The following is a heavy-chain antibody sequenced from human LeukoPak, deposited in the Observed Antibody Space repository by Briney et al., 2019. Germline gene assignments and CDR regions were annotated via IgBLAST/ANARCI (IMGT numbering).Heavy chain of an antibody. J-gene: IGHJ3*02. D-gene: IGHD4-17*01. CDR2: IYYSGST. V-gene: IGHV4-59*01. CDR3: ARSDYGDAFDI. CDR1: GGSISSYY. Sequence: SETLSLTCTVSGGSISSYYWSWIRQPPGKGLEWIGYIYYSGSTNYNPSLKSRVTISVDTSKNQFSLKLSSVTAADTAVYYCARSDYGDAFDIWGQGTMVTVSS.